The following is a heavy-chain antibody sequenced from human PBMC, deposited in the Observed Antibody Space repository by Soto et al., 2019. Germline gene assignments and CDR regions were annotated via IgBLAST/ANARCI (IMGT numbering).Heavy chain of an antibody. J-gene: IGHJ6*02. CDR2: INPNSGGT. CDR1: GYTFTGYY. V-gene: IGHV1-2*02. CDR3: ARGGSSWFISSYYYSYGMDV. D-gene: IGHD6-13*01. Sequence: QVQLVQSGAEVKKPGASVKVSCKASGYTFTGYYMHWVRQAPGQGLEWMGWINPNSGGTNYAQKFQGRVTITRDTSISTAYMELSRLRSDDTAVYYCARGGSSWFISSYYYSYGMDVWGQGTTVTVSS.